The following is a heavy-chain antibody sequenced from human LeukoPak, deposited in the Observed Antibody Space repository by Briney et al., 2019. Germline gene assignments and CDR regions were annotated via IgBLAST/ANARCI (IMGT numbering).Heavy chain of an antibody. CDR3: ARGKDDWNYVWFDP. D-gene: IGHD1-7*01. Sequence: SETLSLTCAVSGGSISSGGYSWSWIRQPPGKGLEWIGYIYHSGGTYYNPSLKSRVTISVDRSKNQFSLKLSSVTAADTAVYYCARGKDDWNYVWFDPWGQGTLVTVSS. V-gene: IGHV4-30-2*01. J-gene: IGHJ5*02. CDR2: IYHSGGT. CDR1: GGSISSGGYS.